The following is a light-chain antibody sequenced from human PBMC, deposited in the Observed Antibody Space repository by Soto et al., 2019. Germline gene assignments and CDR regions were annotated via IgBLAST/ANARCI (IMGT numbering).Light chain of an antibody. J-gene: IGKJ1*01. CDR2: GAF. Sequence: EIVMTQSPATLSVSLGERATLSCRASQSVRSDLAWYHQKPGQAPRLLIYGAFTRATGIPDRFSGSGSGTEFTLTIISLQSEDFSVYYCQQYNKGPTFGQGTKVEIK. V-gene: IGKV3-15*01. CDR3: QQYNKGPT. CDR1: QSVRSD.